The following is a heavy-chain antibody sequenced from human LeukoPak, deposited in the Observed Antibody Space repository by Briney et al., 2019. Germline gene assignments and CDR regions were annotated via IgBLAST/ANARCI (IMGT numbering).Heavy chain of an antibody. Sequence: SETLSLTCAVYGGSFGGYYWSLIRQPPGKGLDWIGEINHSGSTNYNPSLKSRVTISVDTSKNQFSLKLSSVTAADTAVYYCVRGEDDFWSGYSRLAYFQHWGQGTLVTVSS. CDR2: INHSGST. CDR1: GGSFGGYY. V-gene: IGHV4-34*01. D-gene: IGHD3-3*01. CDR3: VRGEDDFWSGYSRLAYFQH. J-gene: IGHJ1*01.